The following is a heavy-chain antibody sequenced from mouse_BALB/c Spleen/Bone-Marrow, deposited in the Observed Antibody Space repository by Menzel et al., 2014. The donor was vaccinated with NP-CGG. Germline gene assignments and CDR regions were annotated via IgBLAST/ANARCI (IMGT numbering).Heavy chain of an antibody. CDR2: INPGSGSS. CDR3: ARSRGYDVGPFAF. Sequence: QVQLQQSGAELVRPGTSVKVSCKASGYAFTNYVIEWVKQRPGQGLEWIGVINPGSGSSNYNENFKGKATLTADRSSSTAYMLLNSLTSDDSAVYFCARSRGYDVGPFAFWGQGTLVTVSA. J-gene: IGHJ3*01. CDR1: GYAFTNYV. V-gene: IGHV1-54*01. D-gene: IGHD2-2*01.